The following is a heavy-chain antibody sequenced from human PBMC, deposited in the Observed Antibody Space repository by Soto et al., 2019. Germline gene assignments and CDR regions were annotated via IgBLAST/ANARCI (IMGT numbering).Heavy chain of an antibody. V-gene: IGHV3-23*01. Sequence: EVQLLESGGGLVQPGGSLRLSCAASGFTFSSYAMTWVRQAPGKGLEWVSGITGSGGGKYYSDSVTGRFTISRDNSKNTLYLQMNSLRAEDTSLYYCAKDKYYDWGQGTLGTVSS. CDR2: ITGSGGGK. J-gene: IGHJ4*02. D-gene: IGHD3-22*01. CDR3: AKDKYYD. CDR1: GFTFSSYA.